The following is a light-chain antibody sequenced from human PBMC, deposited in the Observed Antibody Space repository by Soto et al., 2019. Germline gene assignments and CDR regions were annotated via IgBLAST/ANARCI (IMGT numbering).Light chain of an antibody. J-gene: IGKJ3*01. V-gene: IGKV1-27*01. CDR1: QGISNY. CDR2: AAS. CDR3: QKYNSALFT. Sequence: DIQMTQSPSSLSASVGDRVTITCRASQGISNYLAWYQQKPGKVPKLLIYAASTLQSGVPSRFSGSGSGTDFTLTISSLQAEDVSTYYCQKYNSALFTFGPGTKVDIK.